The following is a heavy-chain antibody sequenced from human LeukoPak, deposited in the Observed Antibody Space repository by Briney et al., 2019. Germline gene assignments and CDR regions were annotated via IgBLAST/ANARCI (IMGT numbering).Heavy chain of an antibody. CDR2: ISSSGGNT. CDR3: AKDQWGAIRGEFDY. D-gene: IGHD3-10*01. V-gene: IGHV3-23*01. Sequence: QPGGSLRLSCAASGFTFSSYAMSWVRQAPGWGLQWVSTISSSGGNTYYADSVKGRFTISRDNSKNTLYLQMNSLRAEDTAVYYCAKDQWGAIRGEFDYWGQGTLVTVSS. CDR1: GFTFSSYA. J-gene: IGHJ4*02.